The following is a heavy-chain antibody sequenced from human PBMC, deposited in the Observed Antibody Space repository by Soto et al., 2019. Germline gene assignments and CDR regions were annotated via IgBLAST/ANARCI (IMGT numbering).Heavy chain of an antibody. V-gene: IGHV3-30*14. J-gene: IGHJ4*02. CDR1: ELTFSSYA. CDR2: ISYDGSNK. CDR3: ARVHSSSYHYSDY. D-gene: IGHD6-13*01. Sequence: RVSRAACELTFSSYAMHWVRKAPGKGLEWVAVISYDGSNKYFADSVKGRFTISRDNSKNTLYLQMSSLRAEDTAVYYCARVHSSSYHYSDYWGQGTLVTVSS.